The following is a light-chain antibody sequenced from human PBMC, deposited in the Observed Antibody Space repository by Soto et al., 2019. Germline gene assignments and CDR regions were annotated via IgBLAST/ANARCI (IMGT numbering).Light chain of an antibody. V-gene: IGLV2-14*01. J-gene: IGLJ1*01. CDR3: TSYTSDSTYV. Sequence: QSVLTQPASVSGSPGQSITISCTGTSTDVGRYNYVSWYQQHPGKASKLMVYDVSNRPSWVSNRFSGSKSGITASLTFSGLQAEDEADYYCTSYTSDSTYVFGTGTKVTVL. CDR1: STDVGRYNY. CDR2: DVS.